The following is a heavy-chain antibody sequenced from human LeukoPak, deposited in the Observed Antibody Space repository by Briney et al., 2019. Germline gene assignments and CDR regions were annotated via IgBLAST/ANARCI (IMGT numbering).Heavy chain of an antibody. CDR1: GGSINSGDYY. D-gene: IGHD2-2*01. V-gene: IGHV4-30-4*01. Sequence: SQTLSLTCTVSGGSINSGDYYWRWIRQPPGKGLEWIGYIYYSGSTYYNPSLKSRVSISVDTSKNQFSPKLSSLTAADTAVYYCARDSAQPKRIYQLSSGGWFDPWGQGSLVTVSS. CDR3: ARDSAQPKRIYQLSSGGWFDP. CDR2: IYYSGST. J-gene: IGHJ5*02.